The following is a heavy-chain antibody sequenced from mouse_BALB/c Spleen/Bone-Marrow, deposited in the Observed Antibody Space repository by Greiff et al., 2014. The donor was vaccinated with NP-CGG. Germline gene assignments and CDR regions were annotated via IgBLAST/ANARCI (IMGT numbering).Heavy chain of an antibody. D-gene: IGHD3-1*01. CDR3: TTLARSDFDY. J-gene: IGHJ2*01. CDR2: IYPGNSDT. V-gene: IGHV1-5*01. Sequence: VQLKESGTVLARPGAAVKMSCKASGYTFSNYWMHWVKQRPGQGLEWIGTIYPGNSDTTYNQKFKGKAILTAVTSTSTAYMELSSLTNEDSAVYYCTTLARSDFDYWGQGTTLTVSS. CDR1: GYTFSNYW.